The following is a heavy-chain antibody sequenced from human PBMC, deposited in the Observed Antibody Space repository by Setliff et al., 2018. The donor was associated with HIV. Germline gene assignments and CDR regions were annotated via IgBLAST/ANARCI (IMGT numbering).Heavy chain of an antibody. V-gene: IGHV4-39*07. J-gene: IGHJ3*02. Sequence: SETLSLTCTVSGGSISSSTYYWAWIRQPPGKGLEWVASIYFSGTPYYNPSLKNRVTISVDTSKNQFSLKLSSVTAADTAVYYCAREGAYCGGDCRDAFDTWGQGTKVTVSS. CDR1: GGSISSSTYY. CDR3: AREGAYCGGDCRDAFDT. CDR2: IYFSGTP. D-gene: IGHD2-21*02.